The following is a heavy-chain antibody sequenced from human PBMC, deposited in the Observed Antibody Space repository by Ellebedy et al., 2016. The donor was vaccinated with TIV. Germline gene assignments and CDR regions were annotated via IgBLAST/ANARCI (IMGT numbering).Heavy chain of an antibody. V-gene: IGHV3-7*01. CDR3: ARRGSYGDYSVQVNSWFDL. CDR1: GFSFRSYW. Sequence: GESLKISCAASGFSFRSYWMSWVRQAPGKGLEWVANIYQDGGVQYYVDSVKGRFTISRDNAKNSMSLQMNSLRAEDTAMYYCARRGSYGDYSVQVNSWFDLWGQGTLVTVS. D-gene: IGHD4-17*01. CDR2: IYQDGGVQ. J-gene: IGHJ5*02.